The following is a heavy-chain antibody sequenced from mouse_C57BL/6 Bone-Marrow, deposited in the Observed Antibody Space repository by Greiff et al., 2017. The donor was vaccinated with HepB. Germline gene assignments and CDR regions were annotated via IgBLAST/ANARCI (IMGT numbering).Heavy chain of an antibody. CDR1: GYTFTSYG. V-gene: IGHV1-81*01. J-gene: IGHJ4*01. Sequence: VQVVESGAELARPGASVKLSCKASGYTFTSYGISWVKQRTGQGLEWIGEIYPRSGNTYYNEKFKGKATLTADKSSSTAYMELRSLTSEDSAVYFCGITTVVAPYYAMDYWGQGTSVTVSS. D-gene: IGHD1-1*01. CDR2: IYPRSGNT. CDR3: GITTVVAPYYAMDY.